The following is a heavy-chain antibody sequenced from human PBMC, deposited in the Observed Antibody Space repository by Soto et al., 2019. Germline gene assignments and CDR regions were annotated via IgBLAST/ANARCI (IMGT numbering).Heavy chain of an antibody. V-gene: IGHV4-31*03. CDR1: GGSISSGGYY. CDR2: IYYSGST. Sequence: PSETLSLTCTVSGGSISSGGYYWSWIRQHPGKGLEWIGYIYYSGSTYYNPSLKSRVTISVDTSKNQFSLKLSSVTAADTAVYYCARLLESEAYYFDYWGQGTLVTVSS. D-gene: IGHD3-3*01. J-gene: IGHJ4*02. CDR3: ARLLESEAYYFDY.